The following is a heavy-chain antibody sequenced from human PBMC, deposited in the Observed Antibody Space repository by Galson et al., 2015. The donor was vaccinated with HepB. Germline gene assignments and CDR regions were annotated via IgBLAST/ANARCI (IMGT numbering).Heavy chain of an antibody. J-gene: IGHJ4*02. D-gene: IGHD2/OR15-2a*01. CDR3: VRESINAFDY. V-gene: IGHV4-31*03. CDR2: IYYSGST. CDR1: GGSISSDGYY. Sequence: PLSLTCSVSGGSISSDGYYWSWIRQHPGKGLEWIGNIYYSGSTYYNPSLKSRVTISVDTSKSHFSLKLNSVTAADTAVYYCVRESINAFDYWGQGTLVTVSS.